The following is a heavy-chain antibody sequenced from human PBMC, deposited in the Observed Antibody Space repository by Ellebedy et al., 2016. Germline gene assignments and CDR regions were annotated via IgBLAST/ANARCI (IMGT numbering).Heavy chain of an antibody. D-gene: IGHD1-26*01. CDR2: IRQEGNEI. V-gene: IGHV3-7*04. Sequence: GESLKISXVVSGLTFSNAWMNWVRQAPGKGLEWVASIRQEGNEIYYVDSVKGRFTISRDNAKSSLHLQMNSLRAEDTAVYHCARGGIVGASTYWYFDLWGRGTLVTVSS. CDR1: GLTFSNAW. J-gene: IGHJ2*01. CDR3: ARGGIVGASTYWYFDL.